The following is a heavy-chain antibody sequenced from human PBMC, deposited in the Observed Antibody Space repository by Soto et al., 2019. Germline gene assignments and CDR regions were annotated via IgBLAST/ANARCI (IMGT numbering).Heavy chain of an antibody. D-gene: IGHD3-22*01. CDR1: GYTFVSYG. J-gene: IGHJ5*02. CDR2: ISPYNGNT. Sequence: QIQLVQSAAEVKKPGASVKVSCKTSGYTFVSYGISWVRQAPGQGLEWMGWISPYNGNTNFAQRFRGRVTLTTDTSTDIVYMNLGSLKSDGTAVYYCAREQNFFDSSGYCDHWGHGSL. V-gene: IGHV1-18*04. CDR3: AREQNFFDSSGYCDH.